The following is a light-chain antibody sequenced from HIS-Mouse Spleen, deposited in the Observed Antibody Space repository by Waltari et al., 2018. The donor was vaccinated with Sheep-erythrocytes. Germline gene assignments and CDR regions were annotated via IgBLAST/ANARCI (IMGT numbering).Light chain of an antibody. J-gene: IGLJ2*01. CDR1: KLGDKY. V-gene: IGLV3-1*01. CDR3: QAWDSSRVV. Sequence: SSELTQPPSVSVSPGQTASITCSGDKLGDKYACWYQQKPGRSPVLVIYQGTNRPSGIPERFSGSNCGNTATLTISGTQGMDEADYYCQAWDSSRVVFGGGTKLTVL. CDR2: QGT.